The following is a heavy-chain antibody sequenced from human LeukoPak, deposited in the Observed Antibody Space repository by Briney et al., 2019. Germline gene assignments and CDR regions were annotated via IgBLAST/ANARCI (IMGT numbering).Heavy chain of an antibody. J-gene: IGHJ4*02. CDR1: GHSFTSYW. Sequence: GESLKISCKGSGHSFTSYWIGWVRQMPGKGLEWMGIIYPGDSDTRYSPSFQGQVTISADKSISTAYLQWSSLKASDTAMYYCARHPVLRFLASYPDYWGQGTLVTVSS. CDR2: IYPGDSDT. V-gene: IGHV5-51*01. D-gene: IGHD3-3*01. CDR3: ARHPVLRFLASYPDY.